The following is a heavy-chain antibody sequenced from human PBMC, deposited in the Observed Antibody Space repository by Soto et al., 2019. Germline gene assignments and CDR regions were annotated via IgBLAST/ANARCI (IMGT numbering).Heavy chain of an antibody. Sequence: QVQLVESGGGVVQPGRSLRLSCAASGFTFSSYPMHWVRQAPGKGPEWVAVISVNGNNIHYGDSVKGRFTISRDNSKNTLYLQMSRLLGEDTSVYYCARSHSSSWHWFDPWGQGTLGTVSS. CDR3: ARSHSSSWHWFDP. D-gene: IGHD6-13*01. CDR2: ISVNGNNI. V-gene: IGHV3-30-3*01. J-gene: IGHJ5*02. CDR1: GFTFSSYP.